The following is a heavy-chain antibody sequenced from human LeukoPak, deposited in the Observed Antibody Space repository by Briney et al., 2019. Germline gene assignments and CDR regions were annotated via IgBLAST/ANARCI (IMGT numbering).Heavy chain of an antibody. D-gene: IGHD6-6*01. CDR3: VGYSSSWGYFDY. Sequence: PSETLSLTCTVSGGSISSGSYYWSWIRQPARKGLEWIGRIYTSGSTNYNPSLKSRVTISVDTSKNQFSLKLSSVTAADTAVYYCVGYSSSWGYFDYWGQGTLVTVSS. CDR2: IYTSGST. CDR1: GGSISSGSYY. J-gene: IGHJ4*02. V-gene: IGHV4-61*02.